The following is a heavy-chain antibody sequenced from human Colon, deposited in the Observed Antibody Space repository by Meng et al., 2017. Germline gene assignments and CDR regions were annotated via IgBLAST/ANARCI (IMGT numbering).Heavy chain of an antibody. D-gene: IGHD6-19*01. Sequence: GGSLRLSCAASGFTFSDYYMSWIRQAPGKGLEWVSYMSSSGSTVSYADSVKGRFTISRDNANNSLYLQMNSLRAEDTAVYYCARDLSGIAVAGADYWGQGALVNVAS. CDR2: MSSSGSTV. J-gene: IGHJ4*02. CDR1: GFTFSDYY. CDR3: ARDLSGIAVAGADY. V-gene: IGHV3-11*01.